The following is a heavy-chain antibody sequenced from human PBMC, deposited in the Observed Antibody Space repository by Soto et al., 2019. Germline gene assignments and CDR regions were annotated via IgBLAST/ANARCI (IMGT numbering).Heavy chain of an antibody. CDR3: ARHAFYYGSGSYYKLYNWFDP. D-gene: IGHD3-10*01. J-gene: IGHJ5*02. CDR2: IYHSGST. Sequence: SETLSLTCAVSGYSISCGGYSWSWIRQPPGKGLEWIGYIYHSGSTYYNPSLKSRVTISVDRSKNQFSLKLSSVTAADTAVYYCARHAFYYGSGSYYKLYNWFDPRGQGTLVTVFS. CDR1: GYSISCGGYS. V-gene: IGHV4-30-2*01.